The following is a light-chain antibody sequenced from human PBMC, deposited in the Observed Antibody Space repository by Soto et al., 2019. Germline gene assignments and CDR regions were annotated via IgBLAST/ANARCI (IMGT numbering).Light chain of an antibody. CDR3: QHYDGYPQT. CDR1: QSVTSSY. Sequence: EIVLTQSPGTLSLSPGERATLACRASQSVTSSYLAWYQQKPGQAPRLLIYGASSRATGITDRFSGSGSGTDFTLTISSLQAEDFGTYYCQHYDGYPQTFGQGTRLEIK. J-gene: IGKJ5*01. V-gene: IGKV3-20*01. CDR2: GAS.